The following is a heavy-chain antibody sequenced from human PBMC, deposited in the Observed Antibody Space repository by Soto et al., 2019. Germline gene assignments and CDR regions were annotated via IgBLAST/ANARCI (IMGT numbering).Heavy chain of an antibody. J-gene: IGHJ6*02. D-gene: IGHD1-26*01. V-gene: IGHV3-48*02. CDR1: GFTFSSYN. CDR3: AREQSSGSWWGGRRYYSYSMDV. Sequence: EVQLVESGGGLVPPGGSLRLSCATSGFTFSSYNFNWLRLAPGKGLEWIAFISNSGSATNYADSVEGRFIIPRDTANNSLFLQMNRLRDEDTAVYYWAREQSSGSWWGGRRYYSYSMDVWGQGTTVTVSS. CDR2: ISNSGSAT.